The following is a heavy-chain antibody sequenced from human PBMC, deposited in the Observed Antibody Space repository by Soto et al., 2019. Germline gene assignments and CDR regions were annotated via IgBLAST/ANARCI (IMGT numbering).Heavy chain of an antibody. CDR2: ISGSGGST. Sequence: GGSLRLSCAASGFTFSSYAMSWVRQAPGKGLEWVSAISGSGGSTYYADSVKGRFTISRDNSKNTLYLQMNSLRAEDTAVYYCAKDLGDFWSGYSYYFDYWGQGTLVTVSS. D-gene: IGHD3-3*01. CDR3: AKDLGDFWSGYSYYFDY. V-gene: IGHV3-23*01. CDR1: GFTFSSYA. J-gene: IGHJ4*02.